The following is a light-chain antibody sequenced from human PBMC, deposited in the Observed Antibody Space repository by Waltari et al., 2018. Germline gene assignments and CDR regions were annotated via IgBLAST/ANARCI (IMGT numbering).Light chain of an antibody. CDR3: QQYNKWPLT. CDR1: QSVTRD. J-gene: IGKJ4*01. Sequence: EVVMTQSPVTLSVSPGERATLSCRASQSVTRDLAWYRQRPDQAPSLLIYGASTRATGIPVRFSGSGSGTEFTLTISSLQSEDFAVYYCQQYNKWPLTFGGGTKVEIK. V-gene: IGKV3-15*01. CDR2: GAS.